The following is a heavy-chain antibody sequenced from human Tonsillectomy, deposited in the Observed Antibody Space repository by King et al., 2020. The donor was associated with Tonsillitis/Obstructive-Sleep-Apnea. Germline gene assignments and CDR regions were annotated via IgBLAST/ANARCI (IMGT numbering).Heavy chain of an antibody. CDR2: MNPNSGNT. J-gene: IGHJ4*02. Sequence: QLVQSGAEVKKPGASVKVSCKASGYTFTSYDINWVRQATGQGLEWMGWMNPNSGNTGYAQKFQGRVTMTRNTSISTAYMELSSLRSEDTAVYYCAGNLALAAAGTWGYFDYWGQGTLVTVSS. CDR1: GYTFTSYD. CDR3: AGNLALAAAGTWGYFDY. V-gene: IGHV1-8*01. D-gene: IGHD6-13*01.